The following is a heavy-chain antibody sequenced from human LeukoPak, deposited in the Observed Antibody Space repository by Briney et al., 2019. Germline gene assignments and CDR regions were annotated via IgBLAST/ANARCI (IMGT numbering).Heavy chain of an antibody. J-gene: IGHJ4*02. CDR1: GSYW. D-gene: IGHD2-2*01. CDR3: VSFYETY. CDR2: INSDGSWT. V-gene: IGHV3-74*01. Sequence: GGSLRLSCAASGSYWMHWVRQAPGKGLVWVSHINSDGSWTGYADSVKGRFTISKDNAKNTVYLQMNNLRAEDTAVYYCVSFYETYWGRGTLVTVSS.